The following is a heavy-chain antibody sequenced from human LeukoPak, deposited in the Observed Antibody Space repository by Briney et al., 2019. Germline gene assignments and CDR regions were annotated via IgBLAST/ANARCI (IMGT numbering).Heavy chain of an antibody. CDR1: GGSISSYY. J-gene: IGHJ5*02. CDR3: AREWALKWEILGGWFDP. V-gene: IGHV4-4*07. CDR2: IYTSGST. Sequence: SETLSLTCTVSGGSISSYYWSWIRQPAGKGLEWIGRIYTSGSTNYNPSLKSRGTMSVDTSKNQVSLKLSSVTAADTAVYYCAREWALKWEILGGWFDPWGQGTLVTVSS. D-gene: IGHD1-26*01.